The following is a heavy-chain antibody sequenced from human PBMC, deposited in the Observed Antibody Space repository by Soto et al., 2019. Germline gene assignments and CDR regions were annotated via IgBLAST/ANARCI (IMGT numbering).Heavy chain of an antibody. Sequence: QVQLVESGGGVVQPGRSLRLSCAASGFTFSSYGMHWVRQAPGKGLEWVAVIWYDGSNKYYGDSVKGRFTISRDNSKNTLYLQMNRLRAEDTAVYYCARTESSGYCFDNWGQGTLVTVSS. D-gene: IGHD3-22*01. CDR2: IWYDGSNK. CDR1: GFTFSSYG. CDR3: ARTESSGYCFDN. V-gene: IGHV3-33*01. J-gene: IGHJ4*02.